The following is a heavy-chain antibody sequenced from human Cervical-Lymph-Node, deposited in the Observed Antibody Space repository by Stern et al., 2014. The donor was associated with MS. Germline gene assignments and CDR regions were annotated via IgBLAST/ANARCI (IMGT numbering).Heavy chain of an antibody. Sequence: EVQLVESGGGLVQPGGSLRLSCAASGFTFNTYAMNWVRQAPGKGLEWVSGISRSGDSTLAESVKGRFTISRDNSKSTVYLQMNRLRVEDTAVYYCAKDLHGDYGGIDYWGQGTLVTVSS. CDR1: GFTFNTYA. CDR3: AKDLHGDYGGIDY. V-gene: IGHV3-23*04. J-gene: IGHJ4*02. CDR2: ISRSGDST. D-gene: IGHD4-17*01.